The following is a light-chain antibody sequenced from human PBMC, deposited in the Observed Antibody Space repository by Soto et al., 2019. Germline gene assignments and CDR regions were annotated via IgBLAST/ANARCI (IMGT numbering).Light chain of an antibody. J-gene: IGKJ4*01. V-gene: IGKV1-39*01. CDR3: QQSFSSLLS. CDR2: DAS. CDR1: QTISTY. Sequence: DIQMTQSPSSLSASVGDRVTITCRASQTISTYVTWYQQKPGKAPKALISDASTLQSGVPSRFSGSGSGTDFTLIISSLQPEDIATYYCQQSFSSLLSFGGGTKVEIK.